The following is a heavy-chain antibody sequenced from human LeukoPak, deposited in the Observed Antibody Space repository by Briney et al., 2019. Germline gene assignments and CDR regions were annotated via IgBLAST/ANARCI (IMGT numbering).Heavy chain of an antibody. Sequence: SETLSLTCTVSGGSISSYYWSWIRQPPGKGLAWIGYIYYSGSTNYNPSLKSRVTISVDTSKNQFSLKLSSVTAADTAVYYCARSRLLWFGDMVPYFDYWGQGTLVTVSS. D-gene: IGHD3-10*01. CDR1: GGSISSYY. CDR3: ARSRLLWFGDMVPYFDY. V-gene: IGHV4-59*01. J-gene: IGHJ4*02. CDR2: IYYSGST.